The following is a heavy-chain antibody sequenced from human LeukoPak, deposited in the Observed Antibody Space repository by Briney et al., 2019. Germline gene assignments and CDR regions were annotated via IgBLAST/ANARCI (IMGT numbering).Heavy chain of an antibody. CDR1: GFTFSNYG. CDR2: ISFDGSQK. J-gene: IGHJ3*02. D-gene: IGHD5-18*01. CDR3: AKGAEWIQLWLQHAFDI. Sequence: GGSLRLSCAASGFTFSNYGMHWVRQAPGKGLEWVALISFDGSQKYYADSVKGRFTISRDNSKSTVYLQMNSLRAEDTAVYYCAKGAEWIQLWLQHAFDIWGQGTMVTVSS. V-gene: IGHV3-30*02.